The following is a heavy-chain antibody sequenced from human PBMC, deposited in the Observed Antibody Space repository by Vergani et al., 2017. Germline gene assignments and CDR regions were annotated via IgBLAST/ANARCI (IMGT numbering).Heavy chain of an antibody. CDR2: ISSQTDYI. CDR1: GFDFNSYS. D-gene: IGHD6-25*01. Sequence: EVQLVESGGGLVRPGGSLRLSCAASGFDFNSYSMNWIRQAPGKGLEWVASISSQTDYILYADALRGRFTISRDNAAQTLFLQMSSLRAEDTGVYFCARGLRGYGPFDRWGQGTLVTVS. CDR3: ARGLRGYGPFDR. V-gene: IGHV3-21*01. J-gene: IGHJ4*02.